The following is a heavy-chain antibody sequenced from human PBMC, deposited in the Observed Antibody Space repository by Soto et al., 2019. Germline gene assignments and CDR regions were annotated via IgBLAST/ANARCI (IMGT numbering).Heavy chain of an antibody. V-gene: IGHV3-11*01. J-gene: IGHJ6*02. CDR3: TRATFYYDSSVYAMDV. Sequence: GGSLRLSCAASGFTFSDYCMHWIRRAPGKGLEWVSYISSSGGTIYYADSVQARFTISRDNSKNTLSLQMNSLRAEDTAVYYCTRATFYYDSSVYAMDVWGQGTTVTVSS. CDR2: ISSSGGTI. CDR1: GFTFSDYC. D-gene: IGHD3-22*01.